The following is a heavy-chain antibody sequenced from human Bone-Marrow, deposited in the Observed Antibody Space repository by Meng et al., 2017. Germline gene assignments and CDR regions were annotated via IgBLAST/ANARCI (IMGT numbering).Heavy chain of an antibody. Sequence: SLKISCAASGFTFADYAMHWVRQAPGKGLEWVSGISWNSGRIGYADSVKGRFTISRDNAKNSLYLQMNSLRAEDTALYYCAKDIHEDYYDSSGYYLAFDYWGQGTLVTVSS. D-gene: IGHD3-22*01. CDR2: ISWNSGRI. J-gene: IGHJ4*02. CDR1: GFTFADYA. V-gene: IGHV3-9*01. CDR3: AKDIHEDYYDSSGYYLAFDY.